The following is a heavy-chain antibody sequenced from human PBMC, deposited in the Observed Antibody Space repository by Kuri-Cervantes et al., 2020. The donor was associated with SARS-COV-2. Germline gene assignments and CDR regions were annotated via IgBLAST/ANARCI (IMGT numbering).Heavy chain of an antibody. CDR2: IYHSGST. V-gene: IGHV4-39*07. CDR1: GGSISSSSYY. CDR3: ARYRAFGAWADAFDI. Sequence: ESLKISCTVSGGSISSSSYYWGWIRQPPGKGLEWIGSIYHSGSTYYNPSLKNRVTISVDTSKNQFSLKLSSVTAADTAVYYCARYRAFGAWADAFDIWGQGTMVTVSS. J-gene: IGHJ3*02. D-gene: IGHD3-10*01.